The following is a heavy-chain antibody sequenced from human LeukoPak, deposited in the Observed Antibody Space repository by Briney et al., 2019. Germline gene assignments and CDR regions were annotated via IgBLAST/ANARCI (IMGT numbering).Heavy chain of an antibody. CDR2: ISSSSSYI. CDR1: GFTFSSYS. Sequence: GGSLRLSCAASGFTFSSYSMNWVRQAPGKGLEWVSSISSSSSYIYYADSVKGRFTISRDNAKNSLYLQMNSLRAEDTADCARLREIPVFGVVTKSTSYFDYWGQGTLVTVSS. V-gene: IGHV3-21*01. D-gene: IGHD3-3*01. CDR3: ARLREIPVFGVVTKSTSYFDY. J-gene: IGHJ4*02.